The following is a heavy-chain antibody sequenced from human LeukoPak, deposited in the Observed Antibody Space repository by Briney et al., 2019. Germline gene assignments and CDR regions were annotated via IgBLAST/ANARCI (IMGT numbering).Heavy chain of an antibody. CDR1: GFTYSSNA. V-gene: IGHV3-23*01. Sequence: GGSLRLSCAASGFTYSSNAMSWVRQAPGKGLEWVSVISVSGSRAYYADFVKGRFTVSRDNSKNTVLLQMNSLRVEDTAVYYCTKDHDGMHAWGQGTTVTVSS. CDR2: ISVSGSRA. CDR3: TKDHDGMHA. J-gene: IGHJ6*02.